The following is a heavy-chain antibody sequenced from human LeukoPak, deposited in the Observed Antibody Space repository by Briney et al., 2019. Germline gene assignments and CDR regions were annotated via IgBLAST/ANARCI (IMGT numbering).Heavy chain of an antibody. CDR1: GFTFSGSA. V-gene: IGHV3-73*01. CDR2: IRSKANSYAT. Sequence: GGSLRLSCAASGFTFSGSAMHWVRQASGKGLEWVGRIRSKANSYATAYAASVKGRFTISRDDSKNTAYLQMNSLKTEDTAVYYCTRYSSRRPVGFDPWGQGTLVTVSS. CDR3: TRYSSRRPVGFDP. D-gene: IGHD6-13*01. J-gene: IGHJ5*02.